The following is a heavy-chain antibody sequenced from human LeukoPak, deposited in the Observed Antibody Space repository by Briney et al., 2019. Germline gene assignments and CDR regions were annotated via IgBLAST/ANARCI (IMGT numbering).Heavy chain of an antibody. CDR2: ISASSSTV. D-gene: IGHD3/OR15-3a*01. CDR3: ARVTRTYYFSFDI. V-gene: IGHV3-48*02. J-gene: IGHJ3*02. CDR1: GFTFSSYS. Sequence: QPGGSLRLSCAASGFTFSSYSMNWVRQAPGKGLEWVSYISASSSTVFYADSVEGRFTISRDNAKNSLYLQLNSLRDEDTAVYYCARVTRTYYFSFDIWGHGTMVTVSS.